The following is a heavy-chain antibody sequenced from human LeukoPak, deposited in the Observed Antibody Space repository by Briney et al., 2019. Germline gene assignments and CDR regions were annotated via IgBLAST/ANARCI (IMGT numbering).Heavy chain of an antibody. Sequence: GGSLRLSCAASGFTFSSYAMSWVRQAPGKGLDWVSAISGRGGSTYYADSVKGRFTISRDSSKNTLCLQMNGLSAEDTAGYYCAKGGGGNGGFDYWGQGTLVTVSS. CDR3: AKGGGGNGGFDY. D-gene: IGHD4-23*01. CDR1: GFTFSSYA. CDR2: ISGRGGST. V-gene: IGHV3-23*01. J-gene: IGHJ4*02.